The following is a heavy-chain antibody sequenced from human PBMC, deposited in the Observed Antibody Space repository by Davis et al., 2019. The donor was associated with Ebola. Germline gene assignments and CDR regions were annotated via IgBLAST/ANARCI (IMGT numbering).Heavy chain of an antibody. V-gene: IGHV4-39*01. J-gene: IGHJ6*04. CDR2: IYYSGST. Sequence: PSETLSLTCTVSGGSISSSSYYWGWIRQPPGKGLEWIGSIYYSGSTYYNPSLKSRVTISVDTSKNQFSLKLSSVTAADTAVYYCARRYYYDSSGYYYGPGYGMDVWGKGTTVTVSS. D-gene: IGHD3-22*01. CDR3: ARRYYYDSSGYYYGPGYGMDV. CDR1: GGSISSSSYY.